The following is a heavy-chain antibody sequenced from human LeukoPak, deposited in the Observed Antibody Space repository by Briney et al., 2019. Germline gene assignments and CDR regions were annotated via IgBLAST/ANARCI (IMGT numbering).Heavy chain of an antibody. CDR3: ARVYDVLTGGLDY. CDR1: GFTFRRYD. CDR2: ISSSSITI. D-gene: IGHD3-9*01. Sequence: SGGSLRLSCAASGFTFRRYDMNWVRQAPGKGLEWVSFISSSSITIQYGDPVKGRFTISRNNARDISYLQMDSLRVEDTAIYYCARVYDVLTGGLDYWGQGVPVTVSS. V-gene: IGHV3-21*01. J-gene: IGHJ4*02.